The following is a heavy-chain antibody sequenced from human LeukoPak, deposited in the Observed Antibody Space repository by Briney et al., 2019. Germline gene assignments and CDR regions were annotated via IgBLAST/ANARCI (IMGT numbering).Heavy chain of an antibody. D-gene: IGHD1-26*01. Sequence: SETLSLTCAVYGGSFSGYYWSWIRQPPGKRLEWIGEINHSGSTNYNPSLKSRVTISVDTSKNQFSLKLSSVTAADTAVYYCARHRIVGATKNWFDPWGQGTLVTVSS. CDR2: INHSGST. V-gene: IGHV4-34*01. J-gene: IGHJ5*02. CDR3: ARHRIVGATKNWFDP. CDR1: GGSFSGYY.